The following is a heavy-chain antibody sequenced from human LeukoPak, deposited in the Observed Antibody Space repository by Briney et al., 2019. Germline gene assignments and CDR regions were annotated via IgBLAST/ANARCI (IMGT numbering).Heavy chain of an antibody. Sequence: SETLSLTCTVSGGSISSSSYYWGWIRQPPGKGLEWIGYISNIGTTNYNPSLKSRVTISGDTSKNQFSLKLSSVTAADTAMYYCTRDRSALDTWGQGTMVTVSS. V-gene: IGHV4-61*01. CDR3: TRDRSALDT. CDR1: GGSISSSSYY. CDR2: ISNIGTT. J-gene: IGHJ3*02.